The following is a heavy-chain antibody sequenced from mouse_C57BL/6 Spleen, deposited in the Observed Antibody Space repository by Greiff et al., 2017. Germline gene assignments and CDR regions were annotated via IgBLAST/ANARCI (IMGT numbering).Heavy chain of an antibody. V-gene: IGHV1-82*01. J-gene: IGHJ2*01. CDR2: IYPGDGDT. CDR1: GYAFSSSW. CDR3: LYGSSFYYFDY. Sequence: VHLVESGPELVKPGASVKISCKASGYAFSSSWLNWVKQRPGQGLEWIGRIYPGDGDTNYNGKFKGKATLTADKSSSTAYMQLSSLTSEDSAVYFWLYGSSFYYFDYWGQGTTLTVSA. D-gene: IGHD1-1*01.